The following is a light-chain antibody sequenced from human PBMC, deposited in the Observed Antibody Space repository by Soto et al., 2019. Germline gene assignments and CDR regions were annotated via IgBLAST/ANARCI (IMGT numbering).Light chain of an antibody. V-gene: IGKV3-20*01. Sequence: EMVLTQPPGTLSLSPGERSTLSSRASQSVSSSYLAWYQQKPGXAPXXLIYGASSRATGIPDRFIASGSGTEFTLAISGLEPEDFAVDACQHYDSSPTFGGGTKVDIK. CDR2: GAS. CDR1: QSVSSSY. CDR3: QHYDSSPT. J-gene: IGKJ4*01.